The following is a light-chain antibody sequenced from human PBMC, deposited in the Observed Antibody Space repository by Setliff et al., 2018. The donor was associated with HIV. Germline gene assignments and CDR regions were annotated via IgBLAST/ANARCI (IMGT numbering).Light chain of an antibody. CDR3: SSYAGSNNV. J-gene: IGLJ1*01. CDR2: EVS. CDR1: SSDVGGYNY. Sequence: QSVLAQPPSASGSPGQSVTISCTGTSSDVGGYNYVSWYQRHPGKAPKLMIYEVSKRPSGVPDRFSGSKSGNTASLTVSGLRAEDEADYYCSSYAGSNNVFGTGTKVTVL. V-gene: IGLV2-8*01.